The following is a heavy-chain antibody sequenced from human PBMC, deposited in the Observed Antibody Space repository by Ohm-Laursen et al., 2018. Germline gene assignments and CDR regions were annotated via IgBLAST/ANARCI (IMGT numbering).Heavy chain of an antibody. D-gene: IGHD3-22*01. J-gene: IGHJ3*01. V-gene: IGHV3-7*01. Sequence: SLRLSCTASGFTFSSYWMSWVRQAPGKGLEWVANIKQDASEKYYVDSVKGRFIISRDNAKNSLYLQMSSLRDEDTALYFCARLPYYHDISGYYVDAFDVWGQGTMVTVSS. CDR3: ARLPYYHDISGYYVDAFDV. CDR1: GFTFSSYW. CDR2: IKQDASEK.